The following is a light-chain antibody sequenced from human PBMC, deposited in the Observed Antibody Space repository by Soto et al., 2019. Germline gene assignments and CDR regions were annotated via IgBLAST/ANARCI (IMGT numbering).Light chain of an antibody. CDR1: QSVSSSY. J-gene: IGKJ1*01. V-gene: IGKV3-20*01. Sequence: EIVLTQSPGTLSLSPGERATLSCRASQSVSSSYLAWYHKKPGQAPRLLIYGASSRATGIPDRFSGSGSGTDFTLTISRLEPEDFAVYYCQQYGSSPWTFGQGTKVEIK. CDR2: GAS. CDR3: QQYGSSPWT.